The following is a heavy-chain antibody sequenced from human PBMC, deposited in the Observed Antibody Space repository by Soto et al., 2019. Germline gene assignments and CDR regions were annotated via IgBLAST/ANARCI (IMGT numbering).Heavy chain of an antibody. J-gene: IGHJ5*02. CDR2: ISYDGSNK. Sequence: GGSLSLSCAASGFNFSSYAMHWVRQAPGKGLEWVAVISYDGSNKYYADSVKGRFTISRDNSKNTLYLQMNSLRAEDTAVYYCATMIVVGYNWFDPWGQGTLVTVSS. V-gene: IGHV3-30-3*01. CDR1: GFNFSSYA. D-gene: IGHD3-22*01. CDR3: ATMIVVGYNWFDP.